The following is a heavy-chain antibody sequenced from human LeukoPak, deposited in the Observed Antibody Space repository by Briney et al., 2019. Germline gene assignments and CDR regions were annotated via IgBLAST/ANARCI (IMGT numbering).Heavy chain of an antibody. J-gene: IGHJ5*02. CDR2: IREERGQE. Sequence: GGSLRLSCVASGLTVSNHWMSWVRQAPGKGLEWVANIREERGQEYYVDSVKGRFTISKTSAKNSLYLQMNTLRVEDTAMYYCASLDTAKQPLANHWGQGTLVTVSS. V-gene: IGHV3-7*03. D-gene: IGHD5-18*01. CDR3: ASLDTAKQPLANH. CDR1: GLTVSNHW.